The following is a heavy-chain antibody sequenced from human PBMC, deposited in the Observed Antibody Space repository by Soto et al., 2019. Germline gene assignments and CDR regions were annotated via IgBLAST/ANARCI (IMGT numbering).Heavy chain of an antibody. D-gene: IGHD6-19*01. CDR2: IIPIFGTA. CDR3: ERVGTRGYSSGWSVHFDY. CDR1: GGTFSSYA. Sequence: QVQLVQSGAEVKKPGSSVKVSCKASGGTFSSYAISWVRQAPGQGLEWMGGIIPIFGTANYAQKFQGRVTITADEYTSTAYMELSSLRSEDTAVYYCERVGTRGYSSGWSVHFDYWGQGTLVTVSS. V-gene: IGHV1-69*01. J-gene: IGHJ4*02.